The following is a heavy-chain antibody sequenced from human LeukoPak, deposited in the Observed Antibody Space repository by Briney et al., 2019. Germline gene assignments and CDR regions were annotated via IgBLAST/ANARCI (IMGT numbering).Heavy chain of an antibody. CDR1: GGSFSGYY. V-gene: IGHV4-34*01. Sequence: PSETLSLTCAVYGGSFSGYYWSWIRQPPGKGLEWIGEINHSGSTNYNPSLKSRVTISVDTSKNQFSLKLSSVTAADTAVYYCARHRFTNYGSGSYYSLNWFDPWGQGTLVTVSS. J-gene: IGHJ5*02. D-gene: IGHD3-10*01. CDR3: ARHRFTNYGSGSYYSLNWFDP. CDR2: INHSGST.